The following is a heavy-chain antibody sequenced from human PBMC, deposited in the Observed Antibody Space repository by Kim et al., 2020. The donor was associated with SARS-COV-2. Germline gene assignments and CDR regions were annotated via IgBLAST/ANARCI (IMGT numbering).Heavy chain of an antibody. V-gene: IGHV3-49*04. CDR2: IRSKAYGGTT. Sequence: GGSLRLSCTASGFTFGDYAMSWVRQAPGKGLEWVGFIRSKAYGGTTEYAASVKGRFTISRDDSKSIAYLQMNSLKTEDTAVYYCTRPHVLRFLEWLWEYGMDVWGQGTTVTVSS. CDR1: GFTFGDYA. D-gene: IGHD3-3*01. CDR3: TRPHVLRFLEWLWEYGMDV. J-gene: IGHJ6*02.